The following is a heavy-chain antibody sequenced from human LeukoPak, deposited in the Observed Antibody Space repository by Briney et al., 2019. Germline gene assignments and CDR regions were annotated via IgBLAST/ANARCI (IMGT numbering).Heavy chain of an antibody. D-gene: IGHD3-10*01. Sequence: SETLSLTCTVSGGSISSSSYYWGWIRQPPGKGLEWIGSIYYSGSTYYNPSLKSRVTMSVDTSKNQFSLKLSSVTAADTAVYYCARDGGSGSYYNVIDYWGQGTLVTVSS. CDR2: IYYSGST. V-gene: IGHV4-39*07. J-gene: IGHJ4*02. CDR1: GGSISSSSYY. CDR3: ARDGGSGSYYNVIDY.